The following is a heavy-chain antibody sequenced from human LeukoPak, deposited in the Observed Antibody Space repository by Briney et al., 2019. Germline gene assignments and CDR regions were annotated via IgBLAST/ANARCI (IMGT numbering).Heavy chain of an antibody. D-gene: IGHD2/OR15-2a*01. Sequence: PSQTLSLTCTVSGGSITGGGFYWSWIRQHPGKGLEWIGYIYYSGSTFYNPSLKSRVTISIDTSKNHFSLKLSSVTAADTAVYYCARRRTATESTPYYFYYMDVWGKGTTATVSS. CDR2: IYYSGST. V-gene: IGHV4-31*03. CDR1: GGSITGGGFY. J-gene: IGHJ6*03. CDR3: ARRRTATESTPYYFYYMDV.